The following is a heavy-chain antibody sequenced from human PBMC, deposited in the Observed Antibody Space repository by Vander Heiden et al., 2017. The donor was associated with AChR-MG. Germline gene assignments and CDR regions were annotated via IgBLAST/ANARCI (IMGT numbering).Heavy chain of an antibody. J-gene: IGHJ6*02. V-gene: IGHV3-9*01. CDR3: AKGWNYYYGMDV. CDR2: ISWNSGNI. CDR1: GFTFDDYA. Sequence: EVQLVESVGGLVQPGRSLRLSCAASGFTFDDYAMHWVRQAPGKGLEWVSGISWNSGNIGYADSVKGRFTISRDNAKNSLYLQMNSLRAEDTALYYCAKGWNYYYGMDVWGQGTTVTVSS. D-gene: IGHD2-15*01.